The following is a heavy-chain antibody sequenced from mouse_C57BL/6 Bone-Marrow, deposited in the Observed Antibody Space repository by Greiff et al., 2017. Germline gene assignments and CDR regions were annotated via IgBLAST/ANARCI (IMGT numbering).Heavy chain of an antibody. CDR2: INPSSGYT. V-gene: IGHV1-7*01. CDR3: ANGITPYYFDY. D-gene: IGHD1-1*01. CDR1: GYTFTSYW. Sequence: VQVVESGAELAKPGASVKLSCKASGYTFTSYWMHWVKQRPGQGLEWIGYINPSSGYTKYNQKFKDKATLTADKSSSTAYMQLSSLTYEDSAVYYCANGITPYYFDYWGQGTTLTVSS. J-gene: IGHJ2*01.